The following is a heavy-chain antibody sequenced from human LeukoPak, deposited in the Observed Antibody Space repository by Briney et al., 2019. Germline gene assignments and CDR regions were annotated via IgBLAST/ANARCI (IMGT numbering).Heavy chain of an antibody. CDR1: GFTFSSYA. D-gene: IGHD3-9*01. J-gene: IGHJ4*02. CDR2: ISGSGGST. CDR3: AKTQTYYDILTGYFPAYYSDY. Sequence: GGSLRLSCAASGFTFSSYAISWVRQAPGKGLEWVSAISGSGGSTYYADSVKGRFTISRDNSKNMLYLQMNSLGAEDTAVYYCAKTQTYYDILTGYFPAYYSDYWGQGTLVTVSS. V-gene: IGHV3-23*01.